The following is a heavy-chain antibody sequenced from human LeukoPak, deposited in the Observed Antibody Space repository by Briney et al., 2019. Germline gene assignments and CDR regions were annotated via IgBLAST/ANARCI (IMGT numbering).Heavy chain of an antibody. CDR1: GYRFTSYW. Sequence: GESLQISCKGSGYRFTSYWIGWVRPLPGKGLEWMGIIYPGDSDTRYSPSFQGQVTISADKSISTAYLQWSSLKASDTAMYYCARQGGEWELLLDYWGQGTLVTVSS. D-gene: IGHD1-26*01. V-gene: IGHV5-51*01. CDR2: IYPGDSDT. CDR3: ARQGGEWELLLDY. J-gene: IGHJ4*02.